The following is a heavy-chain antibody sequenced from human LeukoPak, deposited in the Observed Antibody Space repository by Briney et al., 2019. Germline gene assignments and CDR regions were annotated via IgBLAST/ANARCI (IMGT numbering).Heavy chain of an antibody. Sequence: SETMSLTCTVSGGSISSGDYYWSWIRQPPGKGLEWIGYIYYSGSTYYNPSLKSRVTISVDTPKNQFSLKLSSVTAADRAVYYCARASGGAAAGLDYWGPGTLVTVSS. D-gene: IGHD6-13*01. J-gene: IGHJ4*02. V-gene: IGHV4-30-4*01. CDR1: GGSISSGDYY. CDR2: IYYSGST. CDR3: ARASGGAAAGLDY.